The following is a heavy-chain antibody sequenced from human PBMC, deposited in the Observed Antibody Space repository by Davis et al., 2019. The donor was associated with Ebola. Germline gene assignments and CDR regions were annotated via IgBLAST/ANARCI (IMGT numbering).Heavy chain of an antibody. Sequence: PGGSLRLSCAASGFTFSSYSMNWVRQAPGKGLEWVSYISSSSSTIYYADSVKGRFTISRDNAKNSLYLQMNSLRDEDTAVYYCARGHLGYSSSFNWFDPWGQGTLVTVSS. CDR3: ARGHLGYSSSFNWFDP. V-gene: IGHV3-48*02. CDR2: ISSSSSTI. D-gene: IGHD6-6*01. CDR1: GFTFSSYS. J-gene: IGHJ5*02.